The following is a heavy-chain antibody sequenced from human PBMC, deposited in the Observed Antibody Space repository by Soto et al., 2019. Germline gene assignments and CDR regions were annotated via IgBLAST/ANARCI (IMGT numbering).Heavy chain of an antibody. V-gene: IGHV4-59*08. D-gene: IGHD5-18*01. J-gene: IGHJ6*02. CDR2: IYYSGST. Sequence: SETLSLTCTVSGGSISSYYWSWIRQPPGKGLEWIGYIYYSGSTNYNPSLKSRVTISVDTSKNQFSLKLSSVTAADTAVYYCARLSGGYSYGYYYYYGMAVWGQGTTVTVSS. CDR1: GGSISSYY. CDR3: ARLSGGYSYGYYYYYGMAV.